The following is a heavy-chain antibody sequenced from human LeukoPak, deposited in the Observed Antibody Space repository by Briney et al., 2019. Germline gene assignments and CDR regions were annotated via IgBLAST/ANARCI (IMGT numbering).Heavy chain of an antibody. CDR3: ARSDFWSGYYHGYNWFDP. J-gene: IGHJ5*02. D-gene: IGHD3-3*01. CDR1: AGSISSYY. V-gene: IGHV4-59*01. CDR2: IYYSGST. Sequence: SETLSLTCTVSAGSISSYYWSWIRQPPGKGLEWIGYIYYSGSTNYNPSLKSRVTISVDTSKNQFSLKLSSVTAADTAVYYCARSDFWSGYYHGYNWFDPWGQGTLVTVSS.